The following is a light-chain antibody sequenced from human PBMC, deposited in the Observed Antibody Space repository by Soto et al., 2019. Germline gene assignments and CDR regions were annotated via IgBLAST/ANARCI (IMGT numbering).Light chain of an antibody. CDR2: DVS. J-gene: IGLJ1*01. CDR1: SSDVGAYNY. Sequence: QSVLTQPASVSGSPGQSITLSCTGTSSDVGAYNYVSWYQQHPGKAPKLMIYDVSNRPSGVSNRFSGSKSGNTASLTISGLQGEDDADSYCSSYRNSETLVLGTGTKVTVL. CDR3: SSYRNSETLV. V-gene: IGLV2-14*01.